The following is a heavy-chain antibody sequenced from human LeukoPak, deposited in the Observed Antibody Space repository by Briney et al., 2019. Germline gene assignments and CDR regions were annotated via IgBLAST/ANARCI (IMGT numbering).Heavy chain of an antibody. CDR3: ARHVLRYCSSTSCYHYYYYYGMDV. D-gene: IGHD2-2*01. CDR2: IYYSGST. CDR1: GGSISSGDYY. Sequence: SETLSLTCTVSGGSISSGDYYWSWIRQPPGKGLEWIGYIYYSGSTYSNPSLKSRVTISVDTSKNQFSLKLSSVTAADTPVYYWARHVLRYCSSTSCYHYYYYYGMDVWGKGTTVTVSS. V-gene: IGHV4-30-4*01. J-gene: IGHJ6*04.